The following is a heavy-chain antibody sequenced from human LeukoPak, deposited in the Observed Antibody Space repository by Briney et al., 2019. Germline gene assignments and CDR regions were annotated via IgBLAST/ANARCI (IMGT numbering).Heavy chain of an antibody. CDR3: ARGVLGDY. J-gene: IGHJ4*02. CDR2: IYYSGST. Sequence: SETLSLTCTVSGGSITSSSYYWGWIRQPPGKGPEWIGSIYYSGSTNYNPSLKSRVTISLDTSKNQFSLKLTSVTAADTAVYYCARGVLGDYWGQGTLVTVSS. D-gene: IGHD7-27*01. CDR1: GGSITSSSYY. V-gene: IGHV4-39*07.